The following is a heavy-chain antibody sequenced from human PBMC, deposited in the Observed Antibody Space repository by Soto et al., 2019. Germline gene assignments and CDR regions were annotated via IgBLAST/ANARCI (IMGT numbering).Heavy chain of an antibody. V-gene: IGHV1-8*01. CDR2: MNPNSGNT. J-gene: IGHJ4*02. D-gene: IGHD3-10*01. CDR1: GYTFTSHD. CDR3: ARGRYAIRGAFIIGELDH. Sequence: QVQLVQSGAEVKMPGASVKVSCKASGYTFTSHDINWVRQATGQGLEWMGWMNPNSGNTGYGQKFQGRITMTRNTYTTTAYMELSSLKSDDTAVYYCARGRYAIRGAFIIGELDHWGQGSLVIVSS.